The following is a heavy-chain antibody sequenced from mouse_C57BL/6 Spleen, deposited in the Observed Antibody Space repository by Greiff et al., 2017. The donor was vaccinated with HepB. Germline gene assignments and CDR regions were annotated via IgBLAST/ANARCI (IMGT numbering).Heavy chain of an antibody. CDR3: ARAGSGYDYFDY. CDR2: LSYDGSN. D-gene: IGHD3-2*02. CDR1: GYSITSGYS. Sequence: EVKLQESGPGLVKPSQSLSLTCSVTGYSITSGYSWNWIRQFRGNNLEWMGYLSYDGSNNYNPSLKNRISITRDTAKNQFFVKLNSGTTEDTATYYCARAGSGYDYFDYWGQGTTLTVSS. J-gene: IGHJ2*01. V-gene: IGHV3-6*01.